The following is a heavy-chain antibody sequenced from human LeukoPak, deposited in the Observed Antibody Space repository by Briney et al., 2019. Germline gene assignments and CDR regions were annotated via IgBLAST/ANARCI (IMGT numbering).Heavy chain of an antibody. J-gene: IGHJ5*02. V-gene: IGHV3-11*04. Sequence: PGGSLRLSCAASGFILSDHYMSWIRQPPEKALEWVSYISSRGSTIYYADSEKGRFNIYRDNAKNSLYLQMNSLRAEDTAVYYWARVGGMVRGWDWFDPWGQGTLVSVSS. D-gene: IGHD3-10*01. CDR3: ARVGGMVRGWDWFDP. CDR1: GFILSDHY. CDR2: ISSRGSTI.